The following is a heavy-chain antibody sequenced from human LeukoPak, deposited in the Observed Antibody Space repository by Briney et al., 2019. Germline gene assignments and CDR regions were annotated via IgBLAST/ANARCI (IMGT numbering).Heavy chain of an antibody. V-gene: IGHV4-38-2*02. D-gene: IGHD3-22*01. Sequence: SETLTLTCTVSHYSISSNYYWGWIRQPPGKGLEWIGSIYHSGSTYYNPSLKSRVTISVDTSKNQFSLKLTSVTAADTAVYYCARSSGYMSYWGQGTLVTVSS. J-gene: IGHJ4*02. CDR3: ARSSGYMSY. CDR1: HYSISSNYY. CDR2: IYHSGST.